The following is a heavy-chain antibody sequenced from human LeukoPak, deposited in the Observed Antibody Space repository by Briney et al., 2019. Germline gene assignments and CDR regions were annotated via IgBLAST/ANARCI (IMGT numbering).Heavy chain of an antibody. CDR1: GGSISSGGYS. V-gene: IGHV4-30-2*01. CDR2: IYHSGST. Sequence: SQTLSLTCAVSGGSISSGGYSWSWIRQPPGKGLEWIGYIYHSGSTYYNPSLKSRVTISVDRSKNQFSLKLSSVTAADTAVYYCAREGYSVGYFQHWGQGTLVTVSS. CDR3: AREGYSVGYFQH. J-gene: IGHJ1*01. D-gene: IGHD1-26*01.